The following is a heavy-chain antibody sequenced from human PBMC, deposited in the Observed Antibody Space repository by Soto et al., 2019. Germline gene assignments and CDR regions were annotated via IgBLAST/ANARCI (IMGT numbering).Heavy chain of an antibody. CDR3: ARVLKEVDYYDSGDY. V-gene: IGHV4-4*02. CDR1: GGSISSSNW. Sequence: SETLSLTCAVSGGSISSSNWWSWVRQPPGKGLEWIGEIYHSGSTNYNPSLKSRVTISVDKSKNQFSLKLSSVTAADTAVYYCARVLKEVDYYDSGDYWGQGTLVTVSS. J-gene: IGHJ4*02. CDR2: IYHSGST. D-gene: IGHD3-22*01.